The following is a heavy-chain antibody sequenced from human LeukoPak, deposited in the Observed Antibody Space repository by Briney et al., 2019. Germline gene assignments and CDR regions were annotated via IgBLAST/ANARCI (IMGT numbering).Heavy chain of an antibody. CDR1: GGSISSYY. CDR2: IYYSGGT. D-gene: IGHD6-19*01. V-gene: IGHV4-59*01. J-gene: IGHJ6*03. Sequence: SETLSLTCTVSGGSISSYYWSWVWQPPGKGLEWIGYIYYSGGTNYNPSLKSRVTISVDASKNQFSLKLSSVTAADTAVYYCARSRQWHYYYMDVWGKGTTVTVSS. CDR3: ARSRQWHYYYMDV.